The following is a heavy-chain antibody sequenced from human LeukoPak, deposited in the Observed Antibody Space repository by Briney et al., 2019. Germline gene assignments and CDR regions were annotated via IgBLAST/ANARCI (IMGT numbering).Heavy chain of an antibody. Sequence: GGSLRLSCAASGFTFSNYWMHWVRQAPGKGLVWVSRINSDGTSTNYADSVKGRFTISRDNAKNTVYLQMNSLRVEDTAVYYCARASSSLLHWGQGTLVTVSS. V-gene: IGHV3-74*01. CDR2: INSDGTST. J-gene: IGHJ4*02. CDR1: GFTFSNYW. CDR3: ARASSSLLH. D-gene: IGHD6-13*01.